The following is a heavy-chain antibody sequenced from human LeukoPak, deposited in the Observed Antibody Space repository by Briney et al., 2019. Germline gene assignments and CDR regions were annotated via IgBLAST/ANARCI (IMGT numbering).Heavy chain of an antibody. CDR3: ARDFWSGYYDY. V-gene: IGHV3-23*01. Sequence: GGSLRLSCAASGFIFRTYPMSWVRQAPGKGLEWVSAITGSGDKTYYADSVKGRFTISRDNSKNTLYLQMNSLRAEDTAVYYCARDFWSGYYDYWGQGTLVTVSS. CDR2: ITGSGDKT. J-gene: IGHJ4*02. CDR1: GFIFRTYP. D-gene: IGHD3-3*01.